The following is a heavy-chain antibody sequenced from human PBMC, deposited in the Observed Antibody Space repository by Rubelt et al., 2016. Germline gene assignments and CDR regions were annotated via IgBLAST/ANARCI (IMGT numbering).Heavy chain of an antibody. J-gene: IGHJ4*02. V-gene: IGHV1-2*06. D-gene: IGHD5-24*01. CDR2: IKPNSGGT. Sequence: QVQLVQSGSEVKKPGASVKVSCKASGYTFISYGITWVRQAPGQGLEWMGLIKPNSGGTIYAQNFQGRVTMTRDTSITTVCMELRGLTSDDTAVYYCARKLAATAEFDYWGQGALVTVSS. CDR3: ARKLAATAEFDY. CDR1: GYTFISYG.